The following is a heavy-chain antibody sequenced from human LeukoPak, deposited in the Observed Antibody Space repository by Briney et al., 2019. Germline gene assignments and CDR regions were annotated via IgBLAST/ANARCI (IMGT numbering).Heavy chain of an antibody. CDR2: ISAYNGNT. D-gene: IGHD3-9*01. CDR1: GYTFTSYG. J-gene: IGHJ5*02. V-gene: IGHV1-18*01. Sequence: ASVKVSCKASGYTFTSYGISWVRQAPGQGLEWMGWISAYNGNTKYAQKLQGRVTMTTDTSTSTAYMELRSLRSDDTAVYYCARDDTYYDILTGYYRSPDWFDPWGQGTLVTVSS. CDR3: ARDDTYYDILTGYYRSPDWFDP.